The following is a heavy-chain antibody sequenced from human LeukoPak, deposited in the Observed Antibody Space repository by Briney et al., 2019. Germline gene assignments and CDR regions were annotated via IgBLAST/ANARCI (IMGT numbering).Heavy chain of an antibody. V-gene: IGHV3-23*01. D-gene: IGHD6-13*01. CDR1: GFTFSSYA. CDR2: ISGSGGST. CDR3: AKDAMWDAGYSSSCYFDY. Sequence: GGSLRLFCAASGFTFSSYAMSWVRQAPGKGLEWVSAISGSGGSTYYADSVKGRFTISRDNSKNTLYLQMNSLRAEDTAVYYCAKDAMWDAGYSSSCYFDYWGQRTLVTVSS. J-gene: IGHJ4*02.